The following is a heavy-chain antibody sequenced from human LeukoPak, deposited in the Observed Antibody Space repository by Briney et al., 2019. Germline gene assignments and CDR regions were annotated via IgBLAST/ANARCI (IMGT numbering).Heavy chain of an antibody. J-gene: IGHJ4*02. V-gene: IGHV3-74*01. CDR1: GFTFSSYW. CDR3: PFWSGYYDY. CDR2: INSDGSST. D-gene: IGHD3-3*01. Sequence: GGSVRLSCAASGFTFSSYWMHWVRQAPGKGLVWVSRINSDGSSTSYADSVKGRFTISRDNAKNTLYLQMNSLRAEDTAAYYCPFWSGYYDYWGQGTLVTVSS.